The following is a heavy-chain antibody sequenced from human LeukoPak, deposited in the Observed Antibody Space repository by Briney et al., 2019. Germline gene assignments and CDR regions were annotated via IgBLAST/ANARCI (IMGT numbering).Heavy chain of an antibody. Sequence: SETLSLTCTVSGGSITSSSYYWNWIRQPPGKGLEWIGYIHYSGSTNHNPSLKGRVTISVDTSKNQFSLRLSSVTAADTAVYYCAREQWLAANWFDPWGQGTLVTASS. V-gene: IGHV4-61*01. D-gene: IGHD6-19*01. CDR2: IHYSGST. CDR1: GGSITSSSYY. CDR3: AREQWLAANWFDP. J-gene: IGHJ5*02.